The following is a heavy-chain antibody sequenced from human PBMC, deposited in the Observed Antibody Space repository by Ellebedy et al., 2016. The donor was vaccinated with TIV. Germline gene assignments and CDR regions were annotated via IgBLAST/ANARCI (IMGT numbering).Heavy chain of an antibody. J-gene: IGHJ4*02. CDR2: ITGSGGSA. V-gene: IGHV3-23*01. Sequence: GESLKISCAGSGFTFSSYAMTWVRQAPGKGLEWVSGITGSGGSAYYADSVKGRFTISRDNSKNTLYLQMNSLRAEDTAVYYCARDLGGYYYFDYWGQGTLVTVSS. CDR1: GFTFSSYA. D-gene: IGHD3-22*01. CDR3: ARDLGGYYYFDY.